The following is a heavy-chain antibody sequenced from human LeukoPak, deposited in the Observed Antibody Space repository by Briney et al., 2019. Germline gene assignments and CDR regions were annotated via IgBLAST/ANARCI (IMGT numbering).Heavy chain of an antibody. Sequence: GGSLRLSCAVSGFTFSSYWMHWVRQAPGKGPEWVANIKEDGSATYYVDSVKGRFTISRDNAKKSLYLQMNSLRAEDTAVYYCARDSPGYLAYDSWGQGTLVTVSS. CDR2: IKEDGSAT. D-gene: IGHD1-1*01. CDR1: GFTFSSYW. J-gene: IGHJ4*02. V-gene: IGHV3-7*04. CDR3: ARDSPGYLAYDS.